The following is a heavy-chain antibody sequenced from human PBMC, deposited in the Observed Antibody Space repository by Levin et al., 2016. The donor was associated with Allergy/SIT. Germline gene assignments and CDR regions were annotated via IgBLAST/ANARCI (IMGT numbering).Heavy chain of an antibody. CDR2: IYYSGST. V-gene: IGHV4-39*01. D-gene: IGHD2-2*01. CDR3: ARHGLEYQLFDVHGMDV. Sequence: WIRQPPGKGLEWIGSIYYSGSTYYNPSLKSRVTISVDTSKNQFSLKLSSVTAADTAVYYCARHGLEYQLFDVHGMDVWGQGTTVTVSS. J-gene: IGHJ6*02.